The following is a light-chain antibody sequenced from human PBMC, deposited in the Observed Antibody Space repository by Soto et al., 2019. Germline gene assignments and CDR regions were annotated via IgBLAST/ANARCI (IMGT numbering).Light chain of an antibody. J-gene: IGKJ5*01. V-gene: IGKV3D-15*01. Sequence: EIVLTQSPGTLSLSPGERATLSCRASQSVSSIYLAWYQQKPGQAPRLLIYGASSRATGTPARFSGSGSGTEFTLTISSLQSEDFALYYCQQYNKWPLITFGQGTRLEIK. CDR3: QQYNKWPLIT. CDR2: GAS. CDR1: QSVSSIY.